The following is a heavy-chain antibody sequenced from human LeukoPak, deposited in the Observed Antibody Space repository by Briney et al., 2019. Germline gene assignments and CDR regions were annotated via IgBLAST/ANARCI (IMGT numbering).Heavy chain of an antibody. J-gene: IGHJ4*02. Sequence: ASVTVSFKASGYTFTGYYMHWVRQAPGQGLEWMGWINPNSGGTNYAQKFQGRVTMTRDTSISTAYMELSRLRSDDTAVYYCASSGSTSGYDSPADYWGQGTLVTVSS. CDR3: ASSGSTSGYDSPADY. CDR1: GYTFTGYY. CDR2: INPNSGGT. V-gene: IGHV1-2*02. D-gene: IGHD5-12*01.